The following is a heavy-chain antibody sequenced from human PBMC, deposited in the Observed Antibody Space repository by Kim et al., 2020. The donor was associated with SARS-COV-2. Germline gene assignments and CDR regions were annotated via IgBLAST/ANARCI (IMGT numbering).Heavy chain of an antibody. V-gene: IGHV7-4-1*02. CDR1: GYTFTSYA. CDR2: INTNTGNP. CDR3: ARDFRGITMVRGANFDP. D-gene: IGHD3-10*01. Sequence: ASVKVSCKASGYTFTSYAMNWVRQAPGQGLEWMGWINTNTGNPTYAQGFTGRFVFSLDTSVSTAYLQISSLKAEDTAVYYCARDFRGITMVRGANFDPWGQGTLVTVSS. J-gene: IGHJ5*02.